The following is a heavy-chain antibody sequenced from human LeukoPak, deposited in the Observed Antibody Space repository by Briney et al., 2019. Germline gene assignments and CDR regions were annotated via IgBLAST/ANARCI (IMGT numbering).Heavy chain of an antibody. CDR1: GYSISSGYY. Sequence: PSETLSLTCAVSGYSISSGYYWGWIRQPPGKGLEWIGSIYHSGSTYYNPSLKSRVTISVDTSKNQFSLKLSSVTAADTAVYYCARGGGYEDFDYWGQGTLVTVSS. CDR3: ARGGGYEDFDY. J-gene: IGHJ4*02. D-gene: IGHD5-12*01. V-gene: IGHV4-38-2*01. CDR2: IYHSGST.